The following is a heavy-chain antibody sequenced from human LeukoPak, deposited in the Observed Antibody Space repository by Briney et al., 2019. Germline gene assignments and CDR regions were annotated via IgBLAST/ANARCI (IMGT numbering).Heavy chain of an antibody. CDR3: TSEMATIAGDYYYMDV. Sequence: GGSLRLSCAASGFTFSSYWMHWVRQAPGKGLVWVSYISSSSSTIYYADSVKGRFTISRDNAKNSLYLQMNSLKTEDTAVYYCTSEMATIAGDYYYMDVWGKGTTVTISS. CDR1: GFTFSSYW. J-gene: IGHJ6*03. V-gene: IGHV3-48*01. D-gene: IGHD5-24*01. CDR2: ISSSSSTI.